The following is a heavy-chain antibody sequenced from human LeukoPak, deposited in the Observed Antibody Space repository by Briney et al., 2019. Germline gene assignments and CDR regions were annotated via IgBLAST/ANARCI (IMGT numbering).Heavy chain of an antibody. Sequence: PGGTLRLSCAASGLTFSGSAMHWVRQASGKGLEWVGRIRSKANSYATAYAASVKGGFTISRDDSKNTAFLQMNSLKTEDTAVYYCTRHGSSASRRMDVWGKGTTVTVSS. D-gene: IGHD6-6*01. CDR1: GLTFSGSA. CDR3: TRHGSSASRRMDV. J-gene: IGHJ6*03. CDR2: IRSKANSYAT. V-gene: IGHV3-73*01.